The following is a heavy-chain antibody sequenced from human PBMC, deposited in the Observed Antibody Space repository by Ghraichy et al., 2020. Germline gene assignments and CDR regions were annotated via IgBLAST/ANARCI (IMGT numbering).Heavy chain of an antibody. D-gene: IGHD4-23*01. J-gene: IGHJ4*02. V-gene: IGHV3-30*18. CDR1: GFIFSSYG. CDR2: ISFDGSTK. CDR3: AKEVNYGGNLVGDY. Sequence: GGSLTLSCAASGFIFSSYGMHWVRQAPGKGLEWVAVISFDGSTKYYADSVKGRFTISRDNSKNTLYLQMNSLRAEDTAVYYCAKEVNYGGNLVGDYWGQGTLVTVSS.